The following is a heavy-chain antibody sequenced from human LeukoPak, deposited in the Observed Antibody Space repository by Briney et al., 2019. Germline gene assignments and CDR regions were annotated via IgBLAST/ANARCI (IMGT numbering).Heavy chain of an antibody. D-gene: IGHD5-18*01. V-gene: IGHV4-61*02. CDR3: ARVKDTAMGV. CDR1: GGSISSGSYY. J-gene: IGHJ4*02. CDR2: IYTSGST. Sequence: PSQTLSLTCTVSGGSISSGSYYWRWLRQPAGTGLEWIGRIYTSGSTNYNPSLKSRVTISVDTSKNQFSLKLSSVTAADTAVYYCARVKDTAMGVWGQGTLVTVSS.